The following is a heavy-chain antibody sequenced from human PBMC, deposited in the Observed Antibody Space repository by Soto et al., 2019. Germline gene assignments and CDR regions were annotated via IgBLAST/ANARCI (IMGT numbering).Heavy chain of an antibody. D-gene: IGHD5-18*01. V-gene: IGHV1-3*01. J-gene: IGHJ4*02. CDR1: GYTFNSYA. CDR3: ARDPGYSYGYN. CDR2: INAGNGNT. Sequence: QVQLVQSGAEVKKPGASVKVSCKASGYTFNSYAMNWVRQAPGQRLEWMGWINAGNGNTKYSQKCKGRVTITRDTAASTSYMELSSLRSEDKAVYYCARDPGYSYGYNWGQGTLVTVSS.